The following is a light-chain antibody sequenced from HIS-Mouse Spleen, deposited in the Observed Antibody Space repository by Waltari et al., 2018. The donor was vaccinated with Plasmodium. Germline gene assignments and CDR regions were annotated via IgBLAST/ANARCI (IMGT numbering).Light chain of an antibody. CDR2: DAS. Sequence: EIVLTQSPATLSLSPGAIATLSCRASQSVSSYLAWYQQKPGQAPRLLIYDASNRATGIPARFSGSGSGTDFTLTISSLEPEDFAVYYCQQRSNWPRVLTFGGGTKVEIK. J-gene: IGKJ4*01. CDR3: QQRSNWPRVLT. V-gene: IGKV3-11*01. CDR1: QSVSSY.